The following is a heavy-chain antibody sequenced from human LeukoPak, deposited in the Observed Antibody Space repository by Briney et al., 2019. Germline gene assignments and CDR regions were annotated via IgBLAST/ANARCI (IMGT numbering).Heavy chain of an antibody. CDR2: ISGSGGNT. Sequence: PGGSLRLSCAASGFTFSSYAMNWVRQAPGQGLEWVSSISGSGGNTRYADSVKGRFTISRDNSKNTLSLQVNSLRVDDSAVYFCAKASSRNSWSPFDSWGQGTLVTVSS. CDR3: AKASSRNSWSPFDS. V-gene: IGHV3-23*01. D-gene: IGHD6-13*01. J-gene: IGHJ4*02. CDR1: GFTFSSYA.